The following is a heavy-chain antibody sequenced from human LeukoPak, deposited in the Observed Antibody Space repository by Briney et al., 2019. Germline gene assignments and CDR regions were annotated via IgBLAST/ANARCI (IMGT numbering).Heavy chain of an antibody. CDR1: GFTFDDYG. Sequence: GGSLRLSCAASGFTFDDYGMSWVRQAPGKGLEWVSGINWNGGSTGYADSAKGRFTISRDNAKNSLYLQMNSLRAEDTALYYCARDSVWGSMVRGVIMKYNWFDPWGQGTLVTVSS. V-gene: IGHV3-20*04. CDR3: ARDSVWGSMVRGVIMKYNWFDP. J-gene: IGHJ5*02. CDR2: INWNGGST. D-gene: IGHD3-10*01.